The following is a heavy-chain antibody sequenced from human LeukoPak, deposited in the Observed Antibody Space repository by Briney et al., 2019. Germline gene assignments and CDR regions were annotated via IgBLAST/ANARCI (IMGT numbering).Heavy chain of an antibody. CDR1: GYTFTGYY. D-gene: IGHD2-2*02. CDR2: INPNSGGT. J-gene: IGHJ4*02. V-gene: IGHV1-2*02. Sequence: GASVKVSCKASGYTFTGYYMHWVRQAPGQGLEWMGWINPNSGGTNYAQKFQGRVTMTRDTSISTAYMELSRLRSDDTAVYYCARSHVGYCSSTCCYTFHFDYWGQGTLVTVSS. CDR3: ARSHVGYCSSTCCYTFHFDY.